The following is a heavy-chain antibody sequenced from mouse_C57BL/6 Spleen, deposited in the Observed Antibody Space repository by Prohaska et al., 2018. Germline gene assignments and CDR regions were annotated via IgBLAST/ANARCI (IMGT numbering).Heavy chain of an antibody. D-gene: IGHD4-1*02. Sequence: HGKSLEWIGYIYPNNGGNGYNQKFKGKATLTVDKSSSTAYMELRSLTSEDSAVYYCARGTTGRVLYYYAMDYWGQGTSVTVSS. CDR3: ARGTTGRVLYYYAMDY. V-gene: IGHV1-34*01. CDR2: IYPNNGGN. J-gene: IGHJ4*01.